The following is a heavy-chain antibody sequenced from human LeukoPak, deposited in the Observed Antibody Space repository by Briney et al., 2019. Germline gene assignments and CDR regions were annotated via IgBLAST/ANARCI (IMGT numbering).Heavy chain of an antibody. V-gene: IGHV4-38-2*02. CDR1: GGSISSYY. D-gene: IGHD6-6*01. CDR2: IYHSGST. Sequence: SETLSLTCTVSGGSISSYYWSWIRQPPGKGLEWIGSIYHSGSTYYNPSLKSRVTISVDTSKNQFSLKLSSVTAADTAVYYCARDGDPYSSSFKYNWFDPWGQGTLVTVSS. J-gene: IGHJ5*02. CDR3: ARDGDPYSSSFKYNWFDP.